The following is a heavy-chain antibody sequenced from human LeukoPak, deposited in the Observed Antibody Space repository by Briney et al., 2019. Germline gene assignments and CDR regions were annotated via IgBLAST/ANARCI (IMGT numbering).Heavy chain of an antibody. J-gene: IGHJ4*02. V-gene: IGHV3-23*01. Sequence: PGGSLRLSCAASGFTFSGYAMSWVRQAPGKGLEWVSAITTSGDNAYYVDSVKGRFTMSRDNSKNTLYLQMNSLGADDTAVYYCARDHDNLFDYWGQGTLVSVST. D-gene: IGHD1-1*01. CDR1: GFTFSGYA. CDR3: ARDHDNLFDY. CDR2: ITTSGDNA.